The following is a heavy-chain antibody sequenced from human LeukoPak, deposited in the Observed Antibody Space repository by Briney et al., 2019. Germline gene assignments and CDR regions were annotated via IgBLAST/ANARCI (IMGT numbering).Heavy chain of an antibody. V-gene: IGHV3-11*01. CDR3: ARDLGTAIAPDAFDI. CDR2: ISSSGDTI. D-gene: IGHD2-21*02. Sequence: GGSLRLSCAASGFTFSDHYMSWIRQAPGKGLEWVSYISSSGDTIYYADSVKGRFTISGDNAKNSLYLQMNSLRVEDTAVYYCARDLGTAIAPDAFDIWGQGTMVTVSS. CDR1: GFTFSDHY. J-gene: IGHJ3*02.